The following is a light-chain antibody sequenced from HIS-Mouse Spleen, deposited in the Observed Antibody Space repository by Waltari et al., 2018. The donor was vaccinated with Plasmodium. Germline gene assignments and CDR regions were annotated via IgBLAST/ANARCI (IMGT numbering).Light chain of an antibody. CDR1: SSDVGGYNY. J-gene: IGLJ2*01. CDR3: SSYAGSNNLV. Sequence: QSALTQPPSASGSPGQSVTIPCTGTSSDVGGYNYVSWYPPHPGKAPKLMFYEVSKRPAGVPDRFSGSKSGNTASLTVSELQAEDEADYYCSSYAGSNNLVFGGGTKLTVL. CDR2: EVS. V-gene: IGLV2-8*01.